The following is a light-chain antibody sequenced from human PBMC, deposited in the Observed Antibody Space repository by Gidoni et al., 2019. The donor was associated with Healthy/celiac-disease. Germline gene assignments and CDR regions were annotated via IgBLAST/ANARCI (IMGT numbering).Light chain of an antibody. CDR3: QQRINQLT. CDR1: QSVSSY. CDR2: DAS. V-gene: IGKV3-11*01. Sequence: EIVLTHSPAPLSSSPGERATLSCRATQSVSSYLVWYQQKPGQAPRLLIYDASNRATGIPDRFSGSGSGTDFTLNISSLEPEDFAVYYCQQRINQLTFGGGTKVEIK. J-gene: IGKJ4*01.